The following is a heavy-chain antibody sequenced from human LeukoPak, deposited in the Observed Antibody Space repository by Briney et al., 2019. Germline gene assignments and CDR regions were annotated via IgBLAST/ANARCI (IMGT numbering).Heavy chain of an antibody. CDR3: ARYSGSYYWFDP. CDR2: INPNSGGT. D-gene: IGHD1-26*01. Sequence: ASVKVSCKTSGYTFTGYYMHWVRQAPGQGLEWVGRINPNSGGTNYAQRFQGRVTMTRDTSISTAYMELNRLTSDDTAVYYCARYSGSYYWFDPWGQGTLVTVSS. J-gene: IGHJ5*02. CDR1: GYTFTGYY. V-gene: IGHV1-2*06.